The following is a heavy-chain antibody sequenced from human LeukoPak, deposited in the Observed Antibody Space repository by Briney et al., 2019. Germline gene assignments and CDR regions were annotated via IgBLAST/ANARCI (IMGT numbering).Heavy chain of an antibody. CDR3: ARGEFLVHDY. CDR1: GGSISSDIYY. Sequence: SQTLSLTCTVSGGSISSDIYYWSWIRQPAGKGLEWIGRMYSSGSTNYNPSLESRVTISVDTSKNQFSLKLSSVTAADTAVYYCARGEFLVHDYWGQGTLVTVSS. D-gene: IGHD3-10*01. V-gene: IGHV4-61*02. CDR2: MYSSGST. J-gene: IGHJ4*02.